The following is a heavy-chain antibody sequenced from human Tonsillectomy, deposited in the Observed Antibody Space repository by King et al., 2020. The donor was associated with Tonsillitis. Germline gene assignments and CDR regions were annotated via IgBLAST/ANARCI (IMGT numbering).Heavy chain of an antibody. V-gene: IGHV3-33*08. CDR3: ARDGTSYYYFDY. J-gene: IGHJ4*02. Sequence: QLVQSGGGVVQPGRSLRLSCAASGFTFSSYGMHWARQAPGKGLEWVAVIWYDGGNKYYADSVKGRFTISRDNSKNTLYLQMNSLRAEDTAVYYCARDGTSYYYFDYWGQGALVTVSS. D-gene: IGHD1-26*01. CDR1: GFTFSSYG. CDR2: IWYDGGNK.